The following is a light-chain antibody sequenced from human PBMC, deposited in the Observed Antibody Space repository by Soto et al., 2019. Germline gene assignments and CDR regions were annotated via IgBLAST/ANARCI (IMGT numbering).Light chain of an antibody. V-gene: IGLV2-18*02. CDR3: SSCTSSNTYV. CDR2: GVT. J-gene: IGLJ1*01. Sequence: QSALTQPPSVSGSPGQSVTISCTGTSRDVGSFNRVSWYQQPPGAAPKLLIYGVTNRPSGVPDRFSGSKSGNTASLTISGLQAEDEADYYCSSCTSSNTYVFGSGTKVTVL. CDR1: SRDVGSFNR.